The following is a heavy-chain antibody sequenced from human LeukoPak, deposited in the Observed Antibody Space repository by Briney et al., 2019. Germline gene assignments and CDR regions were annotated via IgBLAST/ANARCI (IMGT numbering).Heavy chain of an antibody. V-gene: IGHV5-51*03. Sequence: KPGESLKISCKTSGYSFTRYWIGSVRQMPGKGLEWMGIMYPADSDTRYSPSLQGQITISADKSNTTAYLQWSSLKASDTAMYYCGRGYGSASFFDSWGQGTLITVTS. CDR3: GRGYGSASFFDS. CDR2: MYPADSDT. CDR1: GYSFTRYW. D-gene: IGHD3-10*01. J-gene: IGHJ4*02.